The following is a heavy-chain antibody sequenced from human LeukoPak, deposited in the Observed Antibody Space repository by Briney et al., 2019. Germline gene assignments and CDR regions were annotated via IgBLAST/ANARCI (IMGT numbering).Heavy chain of an antibody. D-gene: IGHD3-10*01. CDR3: ARGTRYGSGSPGHYYYYYGMDV. V-gene: IGHV4-34*01. J-gene: IGHJ6*02. Sequence: SETLSLTCAVYGGSFSGYYWSWIRQPPGKGLEWIGEINHSGSTNYNPSLKSRVTISVDTSKNQFSLKLSSVTAADTAVYCCARGTRYGSGSPGHYYYYYGMDVWGQGTTVTVSS. CDR2: INHSGST. CDR1: GGSFSGYY.